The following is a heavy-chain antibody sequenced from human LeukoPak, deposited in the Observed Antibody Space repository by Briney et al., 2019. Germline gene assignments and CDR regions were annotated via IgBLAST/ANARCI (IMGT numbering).Heavy chain of an antibody. CDR1: GFSFSESY. Sequence: GGSLRLSCAASGFSFSESYMSWIRQTPGGGLEWVAYISGSGSSMYYADAVKGRFTISRDNARNSLYLYMGSLRADDTAVFYCARGKRRFDYWGQGTLVTVSS. V-gene: IGHV3-11*01. CDR2: ISGSGSSM. CDR3: ARGKRRFDY. J-gene: IGHJ4*02.